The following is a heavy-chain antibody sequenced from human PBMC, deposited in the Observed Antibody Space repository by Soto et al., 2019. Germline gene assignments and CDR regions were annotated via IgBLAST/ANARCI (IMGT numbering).Heavy chain of an antibody. V-gene: IGHV1-18*01. D-gene: IGHD5-18*01. Sequence: QVQLVQSGPEVKKPGASVKVSCKASGYSFTTYGIAWVRQAPGQGLEWMGWISGDNGNTNYAQKLQGRVTTTTDISTSTAYLELRSLGSDDTAVYYCARDGYYDNWGQGTMVIVSS. J-gene: IGHJ3*02. CDR3: ARDGYYDN. CDR1: GYSFTTYG. CDR2: ISGDNGNT.